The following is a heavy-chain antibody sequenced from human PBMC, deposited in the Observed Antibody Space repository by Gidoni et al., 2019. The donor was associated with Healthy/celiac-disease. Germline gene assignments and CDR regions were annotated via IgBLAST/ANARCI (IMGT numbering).Heavy chain of an antibody. CDR1: GFTFSSYW. CDR2: MKSDGSST. V-gene: IGHV3-74*01. D-gene: IGHD1-26*01. J-gene: IGHJ6*02. Sequence: EVQLVESGGGLVQPGGSLRLSCAASGFTFSSYWRHWGRQAPGKGLVWVSRMKSDGSSTSYADSVKGRFTISRDNAKNTLYLQMNSLRAEDTAVYYCARQSPPGRYYYYGMDVWGQGTTVTVSS. CDR3: ARQSPPGRYYYYGMDV.